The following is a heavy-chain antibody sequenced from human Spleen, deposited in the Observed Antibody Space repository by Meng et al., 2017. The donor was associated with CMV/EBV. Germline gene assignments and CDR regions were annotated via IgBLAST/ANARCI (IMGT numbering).Heavy chain of an antibody. CDR1: GFTFGDYA. D-gene: IGHD2-2*01. Sequence: GESLKISCTASGFTFGDYAMTWVRQAPGKGLEWVGFIRSKTYGGTTEYAASLKGRFSISRDDSKSIAYLQMNTLKTEDTAMYYCSRAPHCSTTSCYPPEFDYWGQGTPVTVSS. CDR3: SRAPHCSTTSCYPPEFDY. J-gene: IGHJ4*02. V-gene: IGHV3-49*04. CDR2: IRSKTYGGTT.